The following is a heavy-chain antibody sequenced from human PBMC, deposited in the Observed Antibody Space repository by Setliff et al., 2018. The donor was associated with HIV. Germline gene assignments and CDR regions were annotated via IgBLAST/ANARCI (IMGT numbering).Heavy chain of an antibody. J-gene: IGHJ3*02. V-gene: IGHV4-4*07. CDR2: IYDSGSP. CDR1: GASISSYY. CDR3: ARVYYFDSSGYYQRGDVFDI. Sequence: SETLSLTCTVSGASISSYYWNWFRQPAGKGLESLGRIYDSGSPKYNPSLKSRVTISIDTSKSQISLKLTSVTAADTAMYHCARVYYFDSSGYYQRGDVFDIWGQGTMVTVSS. D-gene: IGHD3-22*01.